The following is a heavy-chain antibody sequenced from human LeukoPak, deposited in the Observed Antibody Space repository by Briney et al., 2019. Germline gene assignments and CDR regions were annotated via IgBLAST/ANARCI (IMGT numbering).Heavy chain of an antibody. CDR2: IYPGDSDT. CDR3: AKPAARGSDITMTLDY. D-gene: IGHD3-22*01. V-gene: IGHV5-51*01. J-gene: IGHJ4*02. Sequence: GESLKISCKGSGYSFTNYWIGWVRQMPGKGLEWMGIIYPGDSDTRYSPSFQGQVTISADKSISTAYLQWSSLKASDTAMYYCAKPAARGSDITMTLDYWGQGTLVTVSS. CDR1: GYSFTNYW.